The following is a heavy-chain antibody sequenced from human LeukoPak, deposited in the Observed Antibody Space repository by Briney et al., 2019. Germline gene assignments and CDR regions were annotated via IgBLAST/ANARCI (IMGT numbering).Heavy chain of an antibody. D-gene: IGHD3-16*02. V-gene: IGHV4-39*01. CDR1: GGPISSSSYY. J-gene: IGHJ5*02. Sequence: SETLSLTCTVSGGPISSSSYYWGWIRQPPGKGLEWIGSIYYSGSTYYNPSLKSRVTISVDTSKNQFSLKLSSVTAADTAVYYCARQNKIMITFGGVIVNWFDPWGQGTLVTVSS. CDR3: ARQNKIMITFGGVIVNWFDP. CDR2: IYYSGST.